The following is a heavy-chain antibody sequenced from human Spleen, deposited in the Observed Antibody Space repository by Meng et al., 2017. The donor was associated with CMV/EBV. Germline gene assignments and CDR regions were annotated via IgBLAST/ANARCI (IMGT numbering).Heavy chain of an antibody. Sequence: GFTFSDYYMSWIRQTPGKGLEWVSYINNVGRTTYYADSVKGRFTISRDNSKNSLHLQMDSLRAEDTAVYYCATARDYDTRGYYPDFWGQGTLVTVSS. CDR3: ATARDYDTRGYYPDF. D-gene: IGHD3-22*01. CDR1: GFTFSDYY. V-gene: IGHV3-11*04. J-gene: IGHJ4*02. CDR2: INNVGRTT.